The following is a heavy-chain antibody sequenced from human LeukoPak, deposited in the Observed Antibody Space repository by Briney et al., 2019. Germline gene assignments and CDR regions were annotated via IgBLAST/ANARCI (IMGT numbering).Heavy chain of an antibody. CDR1: GGSISSYY. D-gene: IGHD3-3*01. J-gene: IGHJ5*02. CDR3: ARDLITIFGVVTAPYNWFDP. V-gene: IGHV4-4*07. CDR2: IYTSGST. Sequence: PSETLSLTCTVSGGSISSYYWSWILQPAGKGLEWIGRIYTSGSTNYNPSLKSRVTMSVDTSKNQFSLKLSSVTAADTAVYYCARDLITIFGVVTAPYNWFDPWCQGTLVTVSS.